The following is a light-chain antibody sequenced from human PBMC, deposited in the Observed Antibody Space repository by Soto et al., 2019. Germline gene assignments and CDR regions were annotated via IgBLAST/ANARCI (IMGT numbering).Light chain of an antibody. CDR3: SSYTSSSTLVV. V-gene: IGLV2-14*01. CDR1: SSDVGGYNY. CDR2: EVS. Sequence: QSALTQPASVSGSPGQSITISCTGTSSDVGGYNYVSWYQQHPGKAPKLMIYEVSNRPSGVSNRFSGSKSGNTASLTISGLQAEDEADIYCSSYTSSSTLVVFGGGTQLTVL. J-gene: IGLJ2*01.